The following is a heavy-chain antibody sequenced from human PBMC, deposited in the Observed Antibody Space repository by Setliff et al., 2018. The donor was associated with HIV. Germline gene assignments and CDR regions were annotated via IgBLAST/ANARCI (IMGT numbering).Heavy chain of an antibody. CDR1: GGSISTYY. J-gene: IGHJ4*02. Sequence: PSETLSLTCSVSGGSISTYYWNWVRQPAGKGLEWIGRIYASGSTSYNPSLKSRVTMSADTSKNQFSLKLSPVTAADTAVYFCARGFSSAFFHEFFDYWGQGTLVTVSS. CDR2: IYASGST. D-gene: IGHD3-22*01. CDR3: ARGFSSAFFHEFFDY. V-gene: IGHV4-4*07.